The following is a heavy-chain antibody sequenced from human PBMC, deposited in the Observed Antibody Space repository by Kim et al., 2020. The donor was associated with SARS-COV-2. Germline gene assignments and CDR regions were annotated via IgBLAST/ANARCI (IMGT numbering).Heavy chain of an antibody. CDR2: ISWNSGSI. J-gene: IGHJ4*02. CDR1: GFTFDDYA. D-gene: IGHD3-10*01. Sequence: GGSLRLSCAASGFTFDDYAMHWVRQAPGKGLEWVSGISWNSGSIGYADSVKGRFTISRDNAKNSLYLQMNSLRAEDTALYYCAKDIKGYGSGSETWGYFDYWGEGTLVTVSS. V-gene: IGHV3-9*01. CDR3: AKDIKGYGSGSETWGYFDY.